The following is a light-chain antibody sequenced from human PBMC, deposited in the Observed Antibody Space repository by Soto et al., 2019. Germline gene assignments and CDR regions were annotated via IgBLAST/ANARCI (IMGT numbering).Light chain of an antibody. CDR2: AAS. V-gene: IGKV1-39*01. CDR1: QSISSY. Sequence: DIQMTQSPSSLSASVGGTVTITCRASQSISSYVNWYQQKPGKAPKLLIFAASSLQSGVPSRFSGSGSGTDFTLTINSLQPEDFATYYCQQSYSSPQTFGQGTKVDIK. CDR3: QQSYSSPQT. J-gene: IGKJ1*01.